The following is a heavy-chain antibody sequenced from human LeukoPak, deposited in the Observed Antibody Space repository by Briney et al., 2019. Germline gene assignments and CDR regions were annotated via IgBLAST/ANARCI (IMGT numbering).Heavy chain of an antibody. CDR1: GFTFSSYR. J-gene: IGHJ3*02. CDR2: ISSSGSYI. Sequence: GGSLRLSCAASGFTFSSYRMNWVRQAPGKGLEWVSSISSSGSYIYYADSVKGRFTISRDNAKNSLYLQMNSLRAEDTAVYYCARDIRVRWLRSWWDHFDIWGQGTMVTVSS. CDR3: ARDIRVRWLRSWWDHFDI. D-gene: IGHD5-12*01. V-gene: IGHV3-21*01.